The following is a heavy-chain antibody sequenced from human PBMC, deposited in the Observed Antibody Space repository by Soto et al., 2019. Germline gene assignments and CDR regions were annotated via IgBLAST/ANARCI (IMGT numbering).Heavy chain of an antibody. CDR1: GGSISSSSYY. J-gene: IGHJ4*02. CDR3: ASSRRITMIVVVTDQFDY. CDR2: IYYSGST. D-gene: IGHD3-22*01. V-gene: IGHV4-39*01. Sequence: SETLSLTCTVSGGSISSSSYYWGWIRQPPGKGLEWIGSIYYSGSTYYNPSLKSRVTISVDTSKNQFSLKLSSVTAADTAVYYCASSRRITMIVVVTDQFDYWGQGTLVTVSS.